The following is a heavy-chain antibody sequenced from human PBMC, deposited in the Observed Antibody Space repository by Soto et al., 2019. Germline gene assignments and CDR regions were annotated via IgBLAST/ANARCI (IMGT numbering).Heavy chain of an antibody. CDR3: ARDRPYGDPNWFDP. CDR2: MSYDGART. D-gene: IGHD4-17*01. Sequence: QVQLVESGGGVVQPGGSLSLSCATSGFTFTSFTMLWFRQAPGKGPEWIAVMSYDGARTDYADAVKGRFTISRDTSKNTLYLQMNNLRPDDTAMYYCARDRPYGDPNWFDPWGQGTLVTVSA. V-gene: IGHV3-30-3*01. J-gene: IGHJ5*02. CDR1: GFTFTSFT.